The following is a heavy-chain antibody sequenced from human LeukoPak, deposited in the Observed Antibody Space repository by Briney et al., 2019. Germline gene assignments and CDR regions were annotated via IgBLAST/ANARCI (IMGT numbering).Heavy chain of an antibody. J-gene: IGHJ4*02. CDR1: GFTVSSNY. CDR2: IYSDGST. D-gene: IGHD3-10*01. CDR3: ATSDYYGSGRGGFSPSDY. V-gene: IGHV3-53*01. Sequence: GSLRLSCAASGFTVSSNYVSWVRQAPGKGLEWVSVIYSDGSTYYADSVKGRFTISRDNSKNTLYLQMNSLRAEDTAVYYCATSDYYGSGRGGFSPSDYWGQGTLVTVSS.